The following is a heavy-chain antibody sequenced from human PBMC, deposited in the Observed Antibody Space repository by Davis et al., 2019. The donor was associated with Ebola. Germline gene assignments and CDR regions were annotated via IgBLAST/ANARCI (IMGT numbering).Heavy chain of an antibody. CDR2: IYYSGST. CDR3: ARHGGLAVAGNFDY. D-gene: IGHD6-19*01. Sequence: SETLSLTCIVSGASVSGSNYDWSWIRQPPGKGLEWIGYIYYSGSTNYNPSLKSRVTISVDTSKNQFSLKLTSVTAADTAVYYCARHGGLAVAGNFDYWGQGTLVTVSS. J-gene: IGHJ4*02. V-gene: IGHV4-61*01. CDR1: GASVSGSNYD.